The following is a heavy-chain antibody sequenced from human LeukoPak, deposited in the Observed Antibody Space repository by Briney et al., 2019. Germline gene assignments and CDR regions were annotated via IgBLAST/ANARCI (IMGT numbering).Heavy chain of an antibody. Sequence: GGSLRLSXAVSGFNFSTYNMNWVRQAPGKGLEWVSYISTSSRTIYYADSVKGRFTISRDNAKNSLYLQMNSLRAEDTAVYYCARGTTIYDYWGQGTLVTVSS. CDR2: ISTSSRTI. V-gene: IGHV3-48*01. CDR3: ARGTTIYDY. D-gene: IGHD1-7*01. J-gene: IGHJ4*02. CDR1: GFNFSTYN.